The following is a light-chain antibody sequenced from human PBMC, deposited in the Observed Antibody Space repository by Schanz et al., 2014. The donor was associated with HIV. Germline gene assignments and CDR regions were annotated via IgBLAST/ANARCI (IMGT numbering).Light chain of an antibody. CDR2: EVT. J-gene: IGLJ3*02. V-gene: IGLV2-8*01. CDR3: SSYAGNNNGV. CDR1: SSDVGGYNY. Sequence: QSALTQPPSASGSPGQSVTISCPGTSSDVGGYNYVSWYQQHPGKAPKLMIYEVTKRPSGVPDRFSGSKSGNTASLTVSGLQAEDEADYYCSSYAGNNNGVFGGGTKLTVL.